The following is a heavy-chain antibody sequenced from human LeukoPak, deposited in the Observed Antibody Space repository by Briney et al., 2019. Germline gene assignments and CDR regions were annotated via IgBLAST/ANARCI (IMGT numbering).Heavy chain of an antibody. CDR2: IYYSEST. D-gene: IGHD3-10*01. V-gene: IGHV4-61*01. J-gene: IGHJ3*02. CDR3: AKVEWFGELSPFDI. Sequence: SETLSLTRTVPGGSVSRGIYYCSWIRQPPGDGLEWIGYIYYSESTNYNPSLNSRVTISVDTSKYQFSLKLSSVTAADTAVYYCAKVEWFGELSPFDIWGQGTMVTVSS. CDR1: GGSVSRGIYY.